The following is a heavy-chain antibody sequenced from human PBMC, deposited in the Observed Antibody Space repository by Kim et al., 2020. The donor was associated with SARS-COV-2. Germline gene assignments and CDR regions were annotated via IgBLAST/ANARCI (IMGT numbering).Heavy chain of an antibody. Sequence: SETLSLTCAVSGGSISSSNWWSWVRQPPGKGLEWIGEIYHSGSTNYNPSLKSRVTISVDKSKNQFSLKLSSVTAADTAVYYCARTVPVTIFGVVTAAGGGYLDYWGQGTLVTVSS. J-gene: IGHJ4*02. D-gene: IGHD3-3*01. CDR2: IYHSGST. CDR1: GGSISSSNW. V-gene: IGHV4-4*02. CDR3: ARTVPVTIFGVVTAAGGGYLDY.